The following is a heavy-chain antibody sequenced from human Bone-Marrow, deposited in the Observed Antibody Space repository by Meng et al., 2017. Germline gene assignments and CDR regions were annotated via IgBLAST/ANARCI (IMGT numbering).Heavy chain of an antibody. CDR3: ARVRWELPDY. CDR1: GYTLTGYY. Sequence: QGQRGESVGELKEPGASVKGSCKASGYTLTGYYMHWVRQAPGQGLEWRGRINPNSCGTNYAQKFQGRVTMTRDTSISTAYMELSRLRSDDTAVYYCARVRWELPDYWGQGTLVTVSS. CDR2: INPNSCGT. V-gene: IGHV1-2*06. J-gene: IGHJ4*02. D-gene: IGHD1-26*01.